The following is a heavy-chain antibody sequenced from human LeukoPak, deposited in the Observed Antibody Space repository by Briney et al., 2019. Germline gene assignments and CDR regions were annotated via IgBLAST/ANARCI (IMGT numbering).Heavy chain of an antibody. CDR2: INPNSGGT. V-gene: IGHV1-2*06. D-gene: IGHD5-12*01. CDR3: ARVRYSGYDSGGAFDI. CDR1: GYTFTGYY. Sequence: ASVKVSCKASGYTFTGYYMNWVRQAPGQGLEWLGRINPNSGGTNYAQKFQGRVTMTRDTSISTAYMELSRLRSDDTAVYYCARVRYSGYDSGGAFDIWGQGTMVTVSS. J-gene: IGHJ3*02.